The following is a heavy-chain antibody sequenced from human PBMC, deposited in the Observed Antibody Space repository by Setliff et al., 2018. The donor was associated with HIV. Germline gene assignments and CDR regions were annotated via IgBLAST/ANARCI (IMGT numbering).Heavy chain of an antibody. V-gene: IGHV3-30*02. D-gene: IGHD2-2*01. CDR2: IEFDGKNE. CDR1: GFSFNNYY. CDR3: AKFRYAIKSTYYFDS. J-gene: IGHJ4*02. Sequence: PGGSLRLSCIASGFSFNNYYMSWVRRAPGKGLEWVASIEFDGKNEYYAESVKGRFTISRDNSKSTVYLQMNSVTPEDSAMYYCAKFRYAIKSTYYFDSWGQGTLVTVSS.